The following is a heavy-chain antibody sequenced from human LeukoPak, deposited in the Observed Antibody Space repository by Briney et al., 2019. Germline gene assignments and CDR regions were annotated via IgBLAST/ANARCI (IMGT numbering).Heavy chain of an antibody. Sequence: GGPLRLSCAASGFTFSGSAMHWVRQASGKGLEWVGRIRSKANNDATAYAASVKGRFTISRDDSKNTAYLQMNSLKTEDTAVYYCTRPDDYGDYWGQGTLVTVSS. CDR2: IRSKANNDAT. CDR1: GFTFSGSA. J-gene: IGHJ4*02. V-gene: IGHV3-73*01. CDR3: TRPDDYGDY.